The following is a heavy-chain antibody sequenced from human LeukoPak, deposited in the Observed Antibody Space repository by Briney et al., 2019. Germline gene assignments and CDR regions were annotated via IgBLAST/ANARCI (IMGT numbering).Heavy chain of an antibody. CDR1: GFTFSSYS. J-gene: IGHJ4*02. Sequence: KPGGSLRLSCAASGFTFSSYSMNWVRQAPGEGLEWVSSISSSSSYIYYADSVKGRFTISRDNAKNSLYLQMNSLRAEDTAVYYCAGRSPVYDFWSDYWGQGTLVTVSS. CDR2: ISSSSSYI. V-gene: IGHV3-21*01. CDR3: AGRSPVYDFWSDY. D-gene: IGHD3-3*01.